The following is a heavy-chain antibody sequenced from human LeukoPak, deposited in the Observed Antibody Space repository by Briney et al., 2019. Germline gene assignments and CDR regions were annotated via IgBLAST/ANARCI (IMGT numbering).Heavy chain of an antibody. V-gene: IGHV7-4-1*02. D-gene: IGHD6-13*01. J-gene: IGHJ4*02. CDR2: INTNTGNP. CDR3: ARGSQQLGTYSFDY. CDR1: GYTFSIYA. Sequence: GGSVKVSCKASGYTFSIYAMNWVRQAPGQGLEWMGGINTNTGNPTYAQGFTGRFVLSLGTSVSTAYLPISSLKAEDTAVYYCARGSQQLGTYSFDYWGQGTLVTVSS.